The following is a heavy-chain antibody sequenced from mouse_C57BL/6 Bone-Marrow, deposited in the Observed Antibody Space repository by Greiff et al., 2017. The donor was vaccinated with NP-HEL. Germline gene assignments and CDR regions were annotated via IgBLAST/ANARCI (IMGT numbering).Heavy chain of an antibody. D-gene: IGHD2-4*01. CDR2: ISDGGSYT. V-gene: IGHV5-4*01. Sequence: EVQVVESGGGLVKPGGSLKLSCAASGFTFSSYAMSWVRQTPEKRLEWVATISDGGSYTYYPDNVKGRFTISRDNAKNNLYLQMSHLKSEDTAMYYCARAIYYDLYYFDYWGQGTTLTVSS. CDR1: GFTFSSYA. CDR3: ARAIYYDLYYFDY. J-gene: IGHJ2*01.